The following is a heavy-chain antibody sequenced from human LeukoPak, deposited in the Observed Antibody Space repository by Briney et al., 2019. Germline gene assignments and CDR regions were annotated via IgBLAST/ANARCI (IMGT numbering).Heavy chain of an antibody. J-gene: IGHJ4*02. CDR3: AKAMAAAGPYFDS. CDR1: GFTVSSNY. D-gene: IGHD6-13*01. CDR2: ISSSSGVNT. Sequence: GGSLRLSCAASGFTVSSNYMSWVRQAPGKGLEWVSGISSSSGVNTYYADSVKGRFSISRDNSKNTLYLQMNSLRAEDTAVYYCAKAMAAAGPYFDSWGQGTLVTVSS. V-gene: IGHV3-23*01.